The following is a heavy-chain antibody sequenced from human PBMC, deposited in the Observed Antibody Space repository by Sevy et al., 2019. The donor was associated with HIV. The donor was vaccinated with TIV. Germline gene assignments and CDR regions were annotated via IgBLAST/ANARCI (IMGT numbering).Heavy chain of an antibody. CDR3: ATRKDYYDSGGCPFDY. J-gene: IGHJ4*02. D-gene: IGHD3-22*01. CDR2: FDPEDGET. V-gene: IGHV1-24*01. CDR1: GYTLTKLS. Sequence: ASVKVSCKVSGYTLTKLSMHWVRQAPGKGLEWMGSFDPEDGETLYAQSLQGRITMTEDTSTDTAYMELNSLGSEDTAVYYCATRKDYYDSGGCPFDYWGQGTLVTVSS.